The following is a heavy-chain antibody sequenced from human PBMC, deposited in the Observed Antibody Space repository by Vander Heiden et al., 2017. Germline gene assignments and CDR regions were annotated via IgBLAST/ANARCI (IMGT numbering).Heavy chain of an antibody. CDR1: GYSFTTYW. Sequence: EVQLVQSGAEVKKPGESLKISYKGSGYSFTTYWIGCVRHMPGKGLEWMGISYPGDSDTRYSPSFQGQVTISADKSISTAYLQWSSLKASDTAMYYCARLGLPAAIVAYRRGMDVWGQGTTVTVSS. CDR2: SYPGDSDT. J-gene: IGHJ6*02. V-gene: IGHV5-51*01. CDR3: ARLGLPAAIVAYRRGMDV. D-gene: IGHD2-2*01.